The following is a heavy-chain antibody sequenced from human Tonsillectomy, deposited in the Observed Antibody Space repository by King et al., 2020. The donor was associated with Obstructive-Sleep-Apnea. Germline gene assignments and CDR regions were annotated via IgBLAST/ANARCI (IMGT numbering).Heavy chain of an antibody. CDR3: ARPTAGGY. V-gene: IGHV3-48*01. CDR1: GFTFSSYS. J-gene: IGHJ4*02. CDR2: ISSSSSTI. Sequence: VQLVESGGGLVQPGGSLRLSCAASGFTFSSYSMNWVRQAPGKGLEWVSYISSSSSTIYCADSVKGRFTISRDNAKNSLYLQMNSLRAEDTAVYYCARPTAGGYWGQGTLVTVSS. D-gene: IGHD2-8*02.